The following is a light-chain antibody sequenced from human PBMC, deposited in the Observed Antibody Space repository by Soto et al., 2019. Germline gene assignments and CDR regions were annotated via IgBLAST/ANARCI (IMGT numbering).Light chain of an antibody. J-gene: IGKJ1*01. V-gene: IGKV3-20*01. CDR3: QQSGSSPPT. CDR2: GAS. CDR1: QSVSSY. Sequence: EIVFTQSPATLSLSPGERATLSCRASQSVSSYLAWYQQKPGQAPRLLIYGASTRATGIPARFSGSGSETDFTLTISRLEPEDFAVYYCQQSGSSPPTFGQGTKVDIK.